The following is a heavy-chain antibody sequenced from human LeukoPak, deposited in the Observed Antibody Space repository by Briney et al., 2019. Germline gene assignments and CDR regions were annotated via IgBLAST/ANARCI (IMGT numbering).Heavy chain of an antibody. CDR1: GFTFGNYA. V-gene: IGHV3-23*01. CDR2: ITGDT. Sequence: GGSLRLSCAASGFTFGNYAMSWVRQAPGKGLEWVSGITGDTYYADSVKGRFTISRDNAKNTVYLQMNSLRGEDTALYYCAKGLSSTGWLEGYFDYWGQGTLVTVSS. D-gene: IGHD6-19*01. CDR3: AKGLSSTGWLEGYFDY. J-gene: IGHJ4*02.